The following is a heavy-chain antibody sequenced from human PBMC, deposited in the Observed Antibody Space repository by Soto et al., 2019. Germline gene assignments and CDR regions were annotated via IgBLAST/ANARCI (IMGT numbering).Heavy chain of an antibody. D-gene: IGHD2-2*01. CDR1: GFTFSSYA. CDR2: ISGSGGST. V-gene: IGHV3-23*01. Sequence: GGSLRLSCAASGFTFSSYAMSWVRQAPGKGLEWVSAISGSGGSTYYADSVKGRFTISRDNSKNTLYLQMNSLRAEDTAVYYCAKLYCSSTSCYPGAFDIWGQGTMVTVSS. J-gene: IGHJ3*02. CDR3: AKLYCSSTSCYPGAFDI.